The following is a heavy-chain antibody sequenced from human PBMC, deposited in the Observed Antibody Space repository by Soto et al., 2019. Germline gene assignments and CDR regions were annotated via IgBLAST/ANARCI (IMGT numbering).Heavy chain of an antibody. CDR1: GFTFSNAW. Sequence: PXGSLKLSCAASGFTFSNAWMSWVRQAPGKGLEWVGRIKSKTDGGTTDYAAPVKGRFTISRDDSKNTLYLQMNSLKTEDTAVYYCTTDAIVVVPAANYYYGMDVWGQGTTVTVSS. CDR2: IKSKTDGGTT. J-gene: IGHJ6*02. D-gene: IGHD2-2*01. V-gene: IGHV3-15*01. CDR3: TTDAIVVVPAANYYYGMDV.